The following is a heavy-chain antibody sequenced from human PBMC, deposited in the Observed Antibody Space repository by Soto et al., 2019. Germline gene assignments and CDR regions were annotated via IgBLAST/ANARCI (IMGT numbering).Heavy chain of an antibody. J-gene: IGHJ4*02. CDR1: GVTFSRQD. Sequence: QVQLVQSGAEVKKPGSSVKVSCKASGVTFSRQDMRWVRQGPGKGLEWMGGNIPIFGTPQYAEKFQDRVTITADESTTTAYMKLSSLTAEDTAVYYCATNEGRDGYSLDYWGQGTLVTVSS. CDR3: ATNEGRDGYSLDY. D-gene: IGHD5-18*01. V-gene: IGHV1-69*01. CDR2: NIPIFGTP.